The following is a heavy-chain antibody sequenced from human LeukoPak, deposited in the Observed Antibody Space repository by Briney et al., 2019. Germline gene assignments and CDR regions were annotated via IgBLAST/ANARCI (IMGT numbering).Heavy chain of an antibody. Sequence: GGSLRLSCAASGFTFSNAWMSWVRQAPGKGLGWVGRIKSKTDGGTTDYAAPVKGRFTISRDDSKNTLYLQMNSLKTEDTAVYYCARAQPPSSIVAAFPDYWGQGTLATVSS. J-gene: IGHJ4*02. D-gene: IGHD1-26*01. CDR3: ARAQPPSSIVAAFPDY. CDR2: IKSKTDGGTT. CDR1: GFTFSNAW. V-gene: IGHV3-15*01.